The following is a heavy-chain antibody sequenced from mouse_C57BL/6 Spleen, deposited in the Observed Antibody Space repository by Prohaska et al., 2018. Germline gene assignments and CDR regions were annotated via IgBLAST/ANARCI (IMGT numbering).Heavy chain of an antibody. J-gene: IGHJ1*03. CDR1: GYTFTSYW. CDR2: IHPNSGRT. CDR3: ARRDYDYDEGYFDV. V-gene: IGHV1-64*01. Sequence: QVQLQQPGAELVKPGASVKLSCKASGYTFTSYWMHWVKQRPGQGLEWIGMIHPNSGRTNYNEKFKSKATLTVDKSSSTAYMQLSSLTSEDSVVYYCARRDYDYDEGYFDVWGTGTTVTVSS. D-gene: IGHD2-4*01.